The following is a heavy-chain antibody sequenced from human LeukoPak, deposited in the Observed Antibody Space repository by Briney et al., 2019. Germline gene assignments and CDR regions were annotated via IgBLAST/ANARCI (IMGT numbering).Heavy chain of an antibody. V-gene: IGHV4-4*02. CDR3: ASGRLLGWELRYFDY. D-gene: IGHD1-26*01. CDR1: GGSITSSNW. Sequence: SETLSLTCAVSGGSITSSNWWSWVRQPPGKGLEWIGEIYHSGTTNYNPSLKNRVTISVDTSKNQFSLKLSSVTAADTAVYYCASGRLLGWELRYFDYWGQGTLVTVSS. CDR2: IYHSGTT. J-gene: IGHJ4*02.